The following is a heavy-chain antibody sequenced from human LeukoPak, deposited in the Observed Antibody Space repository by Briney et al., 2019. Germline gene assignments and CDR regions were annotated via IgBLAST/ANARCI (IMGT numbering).Heavy chain of an antibody. CDR1: GYTFTGYY. CDR3: ARGQLIAADNTGWFDP. J-gene: IGHJ5*02. CDR2: INPDSGGT. Sequence: GASVKVSCKASGYTFTGYYMHWVRQAPGQGLEWMGRINPDSGGTNYAQKFQGRVTMTRDTSISTAYMELSRLRSDDTAVYYCARGQLIAADNTGWFDPWGREPWSPSPQ. V-gene: IGHV1-2*06. D-gene: IGHD6-13*01.